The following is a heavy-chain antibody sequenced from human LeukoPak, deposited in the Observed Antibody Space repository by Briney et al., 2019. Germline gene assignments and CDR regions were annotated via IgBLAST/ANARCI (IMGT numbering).Heavy chain of an antibody. CDR2: INTDGSST. J-gene: IGHJ4*02. V-gene: IGHV3-74*01. CDR1: GFTFSSYW. Sequence: PGGSLRLSCAASGFTFSSYWMHWVRQAPGKGLVWVSRINTDGSSTSYADSVKGRFTISRDNSKNTLYLQMNSLRAEDTAVYYCARADGRFLEWSRALFDYWGQGTLVTVSS. CDR3: ARADGRFLEWSRALFDY. D-gene: IGHD3-3*01.